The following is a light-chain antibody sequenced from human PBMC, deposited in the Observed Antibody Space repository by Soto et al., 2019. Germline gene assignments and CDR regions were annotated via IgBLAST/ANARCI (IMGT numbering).Light chain of an antibody. Sequence: QSPATLSLSPGAGVPLSDRASEVIGHTLAWYPHKPGQTPRLLIYDTSTRATGVPTRFSGSGSATAFTLTPSSLQSEDFRLYYCPPYNNLWPFGKGTTADIK. J-gene: IGKJ1*01. V-gene: IGKV3-15*01. CDR2: DTS. CDR3: PPYNNLWP. CDR1: EVIGHT.